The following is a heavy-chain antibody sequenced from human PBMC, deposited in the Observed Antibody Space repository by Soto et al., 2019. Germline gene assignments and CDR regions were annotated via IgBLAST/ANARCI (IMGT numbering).Heavy chain of an antibody. D-gene: IGHD3-10*01. Sequence: GASVKVSCKTSGYTFSTYDINWVRQAPGQGLEWMGWMNPNSGDTGSAQKFLGRLTVTRDSSIRTVYMELSSLSSEDTAVYYCARLNYYGSGSYQDYFYFYALDVWGQGTTVTVSS. CDR2: MNPNSGDT. J-gene: IGHJ6*02. CDR3: ARLNYYGSGSYQDYFYFYALDV. V-gene: IGHV1-8*01. CDR1: GYTFSTYD.